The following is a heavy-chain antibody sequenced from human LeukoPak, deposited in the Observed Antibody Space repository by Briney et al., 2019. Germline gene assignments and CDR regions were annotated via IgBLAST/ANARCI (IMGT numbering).Heavy chain of an antibody. Sequence: ASVKVSCKSSGYKLTSHGISWVRQAPGQGLEWMGWINPNRGGTNYAQKFQGRVTMTRDTSISTAYMELSRLRSDDTAVYYCARVGTTMVRGVLIRNPYYFDYWGQGTLVTVSS. D-gene: IGHD3-10*01. CDR3: ARVGTTMVRGVLIRNPYYFDY. CDR2: INPNRGGT. CDR1: GYKLTSHG. J-gene: IGHJ4*02. V-gene: IGHV1-2*02.